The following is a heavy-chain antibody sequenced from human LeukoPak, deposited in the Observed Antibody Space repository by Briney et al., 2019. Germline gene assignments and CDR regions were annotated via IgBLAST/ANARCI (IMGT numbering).Heavy chain of an antibody. CDR1: GYTFTSYY. J-gene: IGHJ3*02. CDR3: ARAVVVVPAAEGPFDI. V-gene: IGHV1-46*01. Sequence: ASVKVSCKASGYTFTSYYMHWVRQAPGQGLEWMGIINPSGGSTSYAQKFQGRVTMTRDTSTSTVYMELSSLRSEDTAVYYCARAVVVVPAAEGPFDIWGQGTMVTVSS. D-gene: IGHD2-2*01. CDR2: INPSGGST.